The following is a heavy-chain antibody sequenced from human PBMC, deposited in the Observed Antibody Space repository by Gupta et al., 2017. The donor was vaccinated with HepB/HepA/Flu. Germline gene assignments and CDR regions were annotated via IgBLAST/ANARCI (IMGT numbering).Heavy chain of an antibody. CDR3: AKDVNNGSPAGGDY. D-gene: IGHD1-26*01. Sequence: EVQLLESGGGLVRPGGSLRLSCAASGFSFSDFGMSWVRQAPGKGLEWVSTISGSGASTYYADSVKGRFTISRDNSKNTVYLQMNGLRAEDTAVFYCAKDVNNGSPAGGDYWGQGTLVTVSS. J-gene: IGHJ4*02. CDR2: ISGSGAST. CDR1: GFSFSDFG. V-gene: IGHV3-23*01.